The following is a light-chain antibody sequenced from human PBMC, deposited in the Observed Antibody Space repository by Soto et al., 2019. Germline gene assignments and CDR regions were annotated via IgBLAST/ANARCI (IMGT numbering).Light chain of an antibody. CDR2: GAF. J-gene: IGKJ2*01. V-gene: IGKV3-20*01. CDR1: QNVSSNY. Sequence: EIGLTQSPGTLSLSPGERATLSCRASQNVSSNYLAWYQQRPGQAPRLLMYGAFIRATGIPDRISGSGSGTDFTVTISRLEPEDFAVYYCQYYGGYYGSSPRYTFGHGTKLDIK. CDR3: QYYGGYYGSSPRYT.